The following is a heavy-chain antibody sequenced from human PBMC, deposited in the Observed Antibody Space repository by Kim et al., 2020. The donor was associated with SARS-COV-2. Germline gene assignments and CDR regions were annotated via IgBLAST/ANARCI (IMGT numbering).Heavy chain of an antibody. CDR1: GFTFSSYS. D-gene: IGHD6-19*01. Sequence: GGSLRLSCAASGFTFSSYSMNWVRQAPGKGLEWVSYISSSSSTIYYADSVKGRFTISRDNAKNSLYLQMNSLRDEDTAVYYCAREAVADFYYYYGMDVWGQGTTVTVSS. V-gene: IGHV3-48*02. CDR2: ISSSSSTI. J-gene: IGHJ6*02. CDR3: AREAVADFYYYYGMDV.